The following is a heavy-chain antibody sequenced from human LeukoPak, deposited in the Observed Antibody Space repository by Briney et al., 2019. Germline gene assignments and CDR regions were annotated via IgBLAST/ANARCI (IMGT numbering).Heavy chain of an antibody. CDR3: ARLVAVSPVVAPPQHHYSGLDV. J-gene: IGHJ6*02. CDR1: GFTFSSYA. D-gene: IGHD2-15*01. Sequence: GGSLRLSCAASGFTFSSYAMSWVRQAPGKGLEWVSAISGSGGSTYYADSVKGRFTISRDNSKNTLYLQMNSLRAEDTAVYYCARLVAVSPVVAPPQHHYSGLDVWGQGTSVIVSS. CDR2: ISGSGGST. V-gene: IGHV3-23*01.